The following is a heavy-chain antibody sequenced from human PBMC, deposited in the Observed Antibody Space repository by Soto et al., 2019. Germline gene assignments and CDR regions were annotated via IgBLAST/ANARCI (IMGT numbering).Heavy chain of an antibody. CDR1: GYTFTDYY. Sequence: ASVKVSCKAYGYTFTDYYMHWVRQAPGQGLEWMGWINPNSGGTNYAQKFQGRVTMTRDTSISTAYMEVSRLRSDDTAVYYCARAVSTLLYYFDCWGQGTLVTVSS. D-gene: IGHD4-17*01. CDR3: ARAVSTLLYYFDC. V-gene: IGHV1-2*02. CDR2: INPNSGGT. J-gene: IGHJ4*02.